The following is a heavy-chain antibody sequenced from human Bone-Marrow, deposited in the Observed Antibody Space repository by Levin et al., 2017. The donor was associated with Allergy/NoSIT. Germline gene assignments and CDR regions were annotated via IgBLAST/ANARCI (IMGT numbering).Heavy chain of an antibody. J-gene: IGHJ6*02. Sequence: TGGSLRLSCSASGFTFDDYAMHWVRQVPGKGLEWVSGISWNSGKIGYADSVKGRFTISRDNVKNSLYLQMNSLRADDTALYYCAKDSVSNIIARGGGIDVWGQGTTVTVSS. CDR3: AKDSVSNIIARGGGIDV. CDR2: ISWNSGKI. CDR1: GFTFDDYA. D-gene: IGHD2/OR15-2a*01. V-gene: IGHV3-9*01.